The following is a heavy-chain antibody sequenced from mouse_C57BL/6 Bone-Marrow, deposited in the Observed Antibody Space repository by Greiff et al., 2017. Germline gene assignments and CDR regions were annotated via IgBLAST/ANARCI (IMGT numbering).Heavy chain of an antibody. Sequence: VQLQQSGAELVRPGASVKLSCTASGFNIKDDYMHWVKQRPEQGLEWIGWIDPENGDTEYASKFQGKATITDDTSSNTAYLQLSSLTSEDTAVYYCTTGDGYYVGAMDYWDQGTSVTVSS. CDR3: TTGDGYYVGAMDY. V-gene: IGHV14-4*01. J-gene: IGHJ4*01. CDR1: GFNIKDDY. D-gene: IGHD2-3*01. CDR2: IDPENGDT.